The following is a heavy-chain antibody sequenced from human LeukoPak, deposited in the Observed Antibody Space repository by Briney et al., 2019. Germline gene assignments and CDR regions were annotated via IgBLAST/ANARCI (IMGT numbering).Heavy chain of an antibody. D-gene: IGHD3-10*01. CDR1: GGSISSYY. J-gene: IGHJ5*02. CDR2: IYYSGST. CDR3: ARDDNGSGSSLTSGFDP. V-gene: IGHV4-59*01. Sequence: SETLSLTCTVSGGSISSYYWSWIRQPPGKGLEWIGYIYYSGSTNYNPSLKSRVTISVDTSKNQFSLKLSSVTAADTAVYYCARDDNGSGSSLTSGFDPWGQGTLVTVSS.